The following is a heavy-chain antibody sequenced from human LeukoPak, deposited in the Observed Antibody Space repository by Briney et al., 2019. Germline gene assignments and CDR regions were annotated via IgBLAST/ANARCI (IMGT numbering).Heavy chain of an antibody. CDR3: TTSYYYDSSGYSYYMDV. CDR1: GFTFSNAW. V-gene: IGHV3-15*01. CDR2: IKSKTDGGTI. Sequence: GGSLRLSCAASGFTFSNAWMSWVRQAPGKGLEWVGRIKSKTDGGTIDYAAPVKGRFTISRDDSKNTLYLQMNSLKTEDTAVYYCTTSYYYDSSGYSYYMDVWGKGSTVTVSS. D-gene: IGHD3-22*01. J-gene: IGHJ6*03.